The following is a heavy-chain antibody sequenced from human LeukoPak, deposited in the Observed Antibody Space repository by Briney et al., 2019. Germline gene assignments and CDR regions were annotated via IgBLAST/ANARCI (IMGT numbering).Heavy chain of an antibody. CDR1: GLSVSNNY. CDR2: IYSRGAT. CDR3: AARNY. J-gene: IGHJ4*02. V-gene: IGHV3-53*01. D-gene: IGHD1-14*01. Sequence: GGSLRHSCAASGLSVSNNYMSWVRQAPGKGLEGVSVIYSRGATYYADSVKGRFTISRDNSKNTLYLQMNSLRVEDTAVYYCAARNYWGQGTLVTVSS.